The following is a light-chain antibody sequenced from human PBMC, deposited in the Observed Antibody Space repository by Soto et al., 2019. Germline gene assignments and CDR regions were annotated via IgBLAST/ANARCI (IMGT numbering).Light chain of an antibody. Sequence: EIVLTQSPGTLSLSPGERATLSCKASQSVTSRYLAWYQQKPGQAPRLLIYGASSRATGIPDRFSGSGSGTDFTLTISRLEPEDFAVYFCQQYNNSPEYTFGQGTKLDIK. V-gene: IGKV3-20*01. CDR3: QQYNNSPEYT. CDR1: QSVTSRY. J-gene: IGKJ2*01. CDR2: GAS.